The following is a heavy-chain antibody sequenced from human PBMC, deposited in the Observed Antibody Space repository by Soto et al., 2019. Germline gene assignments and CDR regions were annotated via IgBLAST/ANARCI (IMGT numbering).Heavy chain of an antibody. D-gene: IGHD1-7*01. CDR1: GFTFSSYS. CDR2: ITASRGTT. CDR3: AKCLQVNWNYDAFHI. Sequence: EVKLLESGGGLVQPGGSLRLSCAASGFTFSSYSMSWVRQAPGKGLEWVSHITASRGTTYYAYSVKGRFTISRDSSNNTLYLQMNSLRAEDTALYYCAKCLQVNWNYDAFHIWGQGTMVTVSS. J-gene: IGHJ3*02. V-gene: IGHV3-23*01.